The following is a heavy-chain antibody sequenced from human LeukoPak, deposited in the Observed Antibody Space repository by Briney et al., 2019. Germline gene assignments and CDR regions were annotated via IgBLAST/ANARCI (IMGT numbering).Heavy chain of an antibody. D-gene: IGHD1-26*01. Sequence: SETLSLTCTVSGGSISSSNHYWGWIRQPPGKGLECIGSIYYSGRTYYNPSLKSPVTISLDTSKNQFSLKLSSVTAADTAVYYCARIEYSGPLDYWGQGTLVRVSS. V-gene: IGHV4-39*07. J-gene: IGHJ4*02. CDR1: GGSISSSNHY. CDR3: ARIEYSGPLDY. CDR2: IYYSGRT.